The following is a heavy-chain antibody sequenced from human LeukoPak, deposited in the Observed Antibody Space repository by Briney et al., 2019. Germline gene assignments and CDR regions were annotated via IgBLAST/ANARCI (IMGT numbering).Heavy chain of an antibody. J-gene: IGHJ6*02. CDR2: IIPIFGTA. Sequence: SVKVSCKASGGTFSSYAISWVRQAPGQGLEWMGGIIPIFGTANYAQKFQGRVTITADESTSAAYMELSSLRSEDTAVYYCARGVVVVPAAIPDYYYGMDVWGQGTTVTVSS. D-gene: IGHD2-2*02. V-gene: IGHV1-69*01. CDR3: ARGVVVVPAAIPDYYYGMDV. CDR1: GGTFSSYA.